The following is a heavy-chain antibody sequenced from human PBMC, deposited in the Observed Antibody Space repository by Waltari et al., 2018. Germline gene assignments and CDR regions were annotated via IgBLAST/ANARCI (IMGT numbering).Heavy chain of an antibody. V-gene: IGHV3-15*01. CDR3: TTGSVEGY. Sequence: EVQMVESWGGLEKPRGSLRLSCSASEFNFSNAWMNWVRQSPGKGLEWVARIKIKAHGETTDYAAPVRGRFTISRDDSKNTLYLQMNSLKTEDAAVYYCTTGSVEGYWGQGTLVTVSS. CDR1: EFNFSNAW. CDR2: IKIKAHGETT. D-gene: IGHD2-15*01. J-gene: IGHJ4*02.